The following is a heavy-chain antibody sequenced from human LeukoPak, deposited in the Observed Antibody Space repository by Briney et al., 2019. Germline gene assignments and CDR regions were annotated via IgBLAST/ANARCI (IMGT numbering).Heavy chain of an antibody. D-gene: IGHD3-10*01. CDR2: IYYSGST. CDR3: ARETSQKGTHYMDV. CDR1: GGSINTYY. Sequence: SETLPLTCTVSGGSINTYYWSWIRQPPGKGLEWIGYIYYSGSTSYNPSLKSRVTISVDTSKNQFSLKLSSVTAADTAVFYCARETSQKGTHYMDVWGKGTTVTISS. J-gene: IGHJ6*03. V-gene: IGHV4-59*01.